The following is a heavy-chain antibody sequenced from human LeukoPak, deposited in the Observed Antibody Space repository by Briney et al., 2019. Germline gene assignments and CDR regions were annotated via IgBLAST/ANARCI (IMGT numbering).Heavy chain of an antibody. D-gene: IGHD1-26*01. J-gene: IGHJ4*02. V-gene: IGHV1-2*06. CDR2: INPNSGGT. CDR1: GYTFTGYY. Sequence: ASVKVSCKASGYTFTGYYMHWVRQAPGQGLEWIGRINPNSGGTNYAQKFQGRVTMTRDTSISTAYMELSRLRSDDTAVCYCARDLSGSVDYWGQGTLVTVSS. CDR3: ARDLSGSVDY.